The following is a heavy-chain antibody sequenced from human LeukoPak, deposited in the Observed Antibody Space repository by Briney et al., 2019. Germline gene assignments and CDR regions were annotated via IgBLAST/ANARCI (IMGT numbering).Heavy chain of an antibody. Sequence: PSETLSLTCTVSGGSFSSSTYYWGWVRQPPGKGLEWIGSIHYSGSTYYTPSLKSRVTISVDTSKNQFSLKLSSVTAADTAVYYCARHAGGIAAVGTRPFEYWGQGTLVTVSS. CDR1: GGSFSSSTYY. CDR2: IHYSGST. J-gene: IGHJ4*02. V-gene: IGHV4-39*01. CDR3: ARHAGGIAAVGTRPFEY. D-gene: IGHD6-13*01.